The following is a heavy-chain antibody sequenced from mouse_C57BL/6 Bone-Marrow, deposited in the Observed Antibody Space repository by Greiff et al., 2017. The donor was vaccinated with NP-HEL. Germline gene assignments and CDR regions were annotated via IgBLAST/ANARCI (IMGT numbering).Heavy chain of an antibody. V-gene: IGHV1-19*01. CDR3: ARKVLAYYSNYDAMDY. Sequence: EVQLQQSGPVLVKPGASVKMSCKASGYTFTDYYMNWVKQSHGKSLEWIGVINPYNGGTSYNQKFKGKATLTVDKSSSTAYMELNSLTSEDSAVYYWARKVLAYYSNYDAMDYWGQGTSVTVSS. CDR2: INPYNGGT. J-gene: IGHJ4*01. CDR1: GYTFTDYY. D-gene: IGHD2-5*01.